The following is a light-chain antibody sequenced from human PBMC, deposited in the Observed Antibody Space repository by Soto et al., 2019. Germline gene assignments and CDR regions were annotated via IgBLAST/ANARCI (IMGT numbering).Light chain of an antibody. V-gene: IGLV1-40*01. CDR3: QSYDSSLSGLDVV. CDR2: GNN. CDR1: RSNIGAGYD. J-gene: IGLJ2*01. Sequence: QSVLTQPPSVSGAPGQTVTISCTGSRSNIGAGYDVHWYQQLPGTAPKVLIYGNNNRPSGVPDRFSGSKSGTSASLAITGLQAEDDADYYCQSYDSSLSGLDVVFGGGTKLTVL.